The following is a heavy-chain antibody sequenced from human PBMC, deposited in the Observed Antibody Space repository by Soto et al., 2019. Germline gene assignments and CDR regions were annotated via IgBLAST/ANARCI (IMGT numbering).Heavy chain of an antibody. CDR3: ARGPSYYYGSGNYGMDV. Sequence: SETLSLTCAVYGGSFSGYYWSWIRQPPGKGLEWIGEINHSGSTNYNPSLKSRVTISVDTSKNQFSLKLSSVTAADTAVYYCARGPSYYYGSGNYGMDVWGQGTTVTVSS. CDR1: GGSFSGYY. V-gene: IGHV4-34*01. J-gene: IGHJ6*02. D-gene: IGHD3-10*01. CDR2: INHSGST.